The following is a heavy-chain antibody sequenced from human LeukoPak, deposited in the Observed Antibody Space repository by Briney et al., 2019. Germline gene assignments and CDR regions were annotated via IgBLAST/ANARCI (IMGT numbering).Heavy chain of an antibody. V-gene: IGHV3-30*18. J-gene: IGHJ4*02. D-gene: IGHD2-21*01. CDR2: MSYDGSNE. Sequence: GRSLRLSCAASGFTFSGYGMHWVRQAPGKGLEWVAVMSYDGSNEYYADSVKGRFTISRDISENTVSLQMSSLRAEDTAVYYCAKDIMRWSFDSWGQGILVTVSS. CDR3: AKDIMRWSFDS. CDR1: GFTFSGYG.